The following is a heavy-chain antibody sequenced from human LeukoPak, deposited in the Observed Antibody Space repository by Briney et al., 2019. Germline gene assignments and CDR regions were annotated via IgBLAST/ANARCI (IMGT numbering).Heavy chain of an antibody. V-gene: IGHV4-39*01. Sequence: LGGIGCMHYTGTTYYTPSLRGRFTISVDTSKNQFSLKVTSVTAADMALYFCASGYGTNDYWGQGALVTVSS. J-gene: IGHJ4*02. CDR2: MHYTGTT. CDR3: ASGYGTNDY. D-gene: IGHD5-18*01.